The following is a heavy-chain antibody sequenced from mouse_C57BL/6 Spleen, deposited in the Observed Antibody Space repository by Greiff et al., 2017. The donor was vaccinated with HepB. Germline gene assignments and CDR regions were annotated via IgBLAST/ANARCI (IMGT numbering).Heavy chain of an antibody. V-gene: IGHV1-22*01. CDR3: AREEHDALAGYFDV. CDR1: GYTFTDYN. J-gene: IGHJ1*03. Sequence: EVQLQQSGPELVKPGASVKMSCKASGYTFTDYNMHWVKQSHGKSLEWIGYINPNNGGTSYTQKFKGKATLTVNKSSSTAYMELHSLTSDDSAIYYCAREEHDALAGYFDVWGKGTTVTVSS. D-gene: IGHD6-1*01. CDR2: INPNNGGT.